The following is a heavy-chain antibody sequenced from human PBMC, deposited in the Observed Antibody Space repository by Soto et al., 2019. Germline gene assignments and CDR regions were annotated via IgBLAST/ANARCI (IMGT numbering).Heavy chain of an antibody. Sequence: GGSLRLSCAASGFTFSSYGMHWVRQAPGKGLEWVAVIWYDGSNKYYADSVKGRFTISRDNSKNTLYLQMNSLRAEDTAVYYCARGGGPSCSGGSCYSYSGDDWFDPWGQGTLVTVSS. CDR1: GFTFSSYG. D-gene: IGHD2-15*01. CDR3: ARGGGPSCSGGSCYSYSGDDWFDP. CDR2: IWYDGSNK. J-gene: IGHJ5*02. V-gene: IGHV3-33*01.